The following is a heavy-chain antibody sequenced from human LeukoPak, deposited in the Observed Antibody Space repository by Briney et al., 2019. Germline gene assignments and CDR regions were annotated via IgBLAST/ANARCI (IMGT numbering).Heavy chain of an antibody. CDR2: INPNSGGT. D-gene: IGHD6-6*01. J-gene: IGHJ4*02. CDR1: GYTFTGYY. Sequence: ASVKVSCKASGYTFTGYYMHWVRQAPGQGLEWMGWINPNSGGTNYAQKFQGRVTMTRDTSISTAYMELSRLRSDDTAVNYCARGPMYSSSSVDYFDYWGQGTLVTVSS. CDR3: ARGPMYSSSSVDYFDY. V-gene: IGHV1-2*02.